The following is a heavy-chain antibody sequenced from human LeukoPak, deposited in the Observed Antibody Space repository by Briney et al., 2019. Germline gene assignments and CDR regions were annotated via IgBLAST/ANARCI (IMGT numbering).Heavy chain of an antibody. CDR1: GFTFSTYE. V-gene: IGHV3-48*03. D-gene: IGHD6-19*01. CDR3: AKEIAVAGFDY. Sequence: GGSLRLSCAASGFTFSTYEMNWVRQAPGKGLEWVSYISSSVTIYYADSVKGRFTISRDNSKNTLYLQMNSLRAEDTAVYYCAKEIAVAGFDYWGQGTLVTVSS. CDR2: ISSSVTI. J-gene: IGHJ4*02.